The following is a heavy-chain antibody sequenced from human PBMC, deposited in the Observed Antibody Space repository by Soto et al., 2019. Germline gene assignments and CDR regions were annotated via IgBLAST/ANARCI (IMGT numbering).Heavy chain of an antibody. CDR3: ARAVGVPYYYYMDV. J-gene: IGHJ6*03. CDR1: GGSISSGGYY. V-gene: IGHV4-31*03. D-gene: IGHD3-16*01. Sequence: SETLSLTCTVSGGSISSGGYYWSWIRQRPGKGLEWIGYIYYSGSTYYNPSLKSRVTISVDTSKNQFSLKLSSVTAADTAVYYCARAVGVPYYYYMDVWGKGTTVTVSS. CDR2: IYYSGST.